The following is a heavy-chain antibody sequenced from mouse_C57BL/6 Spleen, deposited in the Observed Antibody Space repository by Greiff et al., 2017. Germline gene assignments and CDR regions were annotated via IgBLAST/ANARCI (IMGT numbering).Heavy chain of an antibody. CDR3: AGWAGWVYDCYAWVAY. V-gene: IGHV1-64*01. J-gene: IGHJ3*01. CDR1: GYTFTSYW. D-gene: IGHD2-4*01. Sequence: QVQLQQPGAELVKPGASVKLSCKASGYTFTSYWMHWVKQRPGQGLEWIGMIHPNSGSTNYNEKVKSKATLTVDKDSSTAYMQVSSLTSEDSAVYDCAGWAGWVYDCYAWVAYWGQGTLVTVSA. CDR2: IHPNSGST.